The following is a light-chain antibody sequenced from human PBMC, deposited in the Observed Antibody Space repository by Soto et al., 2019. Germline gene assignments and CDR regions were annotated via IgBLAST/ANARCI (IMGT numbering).Light chain of an antibody. J-gene: IGKJ1*01. CDR2: TAS. V-gene: IGKV1-9*01. CDR1: QDISSY. CDR3: QQLESYPRT. Sequence: PFTQAPAFLSASVGARVTITCRASQDISSYLAWYHLKPGRAPKLLISTASSLQSGVPSRFRGSGSGTEFTLTISRLKPEDGKTDDCQQLESYPRTFSQGTKV.